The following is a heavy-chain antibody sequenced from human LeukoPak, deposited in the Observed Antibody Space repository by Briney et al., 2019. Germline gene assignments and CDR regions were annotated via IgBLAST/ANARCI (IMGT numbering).Heavy chain of an antibody. D-gene: IGHD3-10*02. CDR3: AKDRTMFSGDDAFDI. V-gene: IGHV3-30*02. J-gene: IGHJ3*02. CDR1: GFTFSSYG. Sequence: GGSLRLSCAASGFTFSSYGMHWVRQAPGKWLEWVAFIRYDGNNKYQPDSVKGRFTISRDNSKNTLYLQMNSLRAEDTAVYYCAKDRTMFSGDDAFDIWGQGTMVTVSS. CDR2: IRYDGNNK.